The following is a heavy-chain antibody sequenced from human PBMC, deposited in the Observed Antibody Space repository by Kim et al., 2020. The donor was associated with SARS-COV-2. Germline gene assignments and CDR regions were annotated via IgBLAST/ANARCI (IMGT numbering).Heavy chain of an antibody. J-gene: IGHJ3*02. D-gene: IGHD3-10*01. Sequence: IANYAQMFQGRVTITADKSTSTAYMELSSLRSEDTAVYYCAVYGSGAFDIWGQGTMVTVSS. CDR3: AVYGSGAFDI. CDR2: IA. V-gene: IGHV1-69*02.